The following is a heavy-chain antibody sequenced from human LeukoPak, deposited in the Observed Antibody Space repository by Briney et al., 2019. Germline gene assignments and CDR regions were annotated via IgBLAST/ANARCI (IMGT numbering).Heavy chain of an antibody. Sequence: ASVKVSCKASGYTFTSYGISWVRQAPGQGLEWMGWISGYNGYTHYANDHQGRVTMTTDTSTSTAYMELRSLRSDDMAVYYCARDEARYSSGYYPNWFDPWGQGTLVTVSS. D-gene: IGHD3-22*01. CDR1: GYTFTSYG. V-gene: IGHV1-18*03. CDR3: ARDEARYSSGYYPNWFDP. J-gene: IGHJ5*02. CDR2: ISGYNGYT.